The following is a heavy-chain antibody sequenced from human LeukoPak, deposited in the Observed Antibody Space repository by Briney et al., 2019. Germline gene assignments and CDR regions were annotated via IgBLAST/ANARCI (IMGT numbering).Heavy chain of an antibody. CDR1: GGTFSSYA. D-gene: IGHD5-18*01. CDR2: IIPIFGTA. CDR3: ASHPYLQYNYGYFGRYGMDV. V-gene: IGHV1-69*13. J-gene: IGHJ6*02. Sequence: GASVKVSCKASGGTFSSYAISWVRQAPGQGLEWMGGIIPIFGTANYAQKFQGRVTITADESTSTAYMELSSLRSEDTAVYYCASHPYLQYNYGYFGRYGMDVWGQGTTVTVSS.